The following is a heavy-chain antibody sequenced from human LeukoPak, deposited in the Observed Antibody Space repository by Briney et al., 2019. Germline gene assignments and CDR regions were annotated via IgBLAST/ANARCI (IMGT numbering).Heavy chain of an antibody. V-gene: IGHV1-69*05. CDR2: IIPIFGTA. CDR1: GGTFSSYA. D-gene: IGHD5-12*01. Sequence: SVKVSCKASGGTFSSYAISWVRQAPGQGLEWMGGIIPIFGTANYAQKFQGRVTITRDTSASTAYMELSSLRSEDTAVYYCARDRSTSGYDTTFDYWGQGTLVTVSS. J-gene: IGHJ4*02. CDR3: ARDRSTSGYDTTFDY.